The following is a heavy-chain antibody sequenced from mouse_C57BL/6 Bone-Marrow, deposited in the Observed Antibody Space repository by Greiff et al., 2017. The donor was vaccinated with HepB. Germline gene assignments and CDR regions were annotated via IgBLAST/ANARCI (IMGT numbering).Heavy chain of an antibody. CDR3: ARQGSTMPYSGFAY. V-gene: IGHV5-12*01. CDR2: ISNGGGST. Sequence: EVQVVESGGGLVQPGGSLKLSCAASGFTFSDYYMYWVRQTPEKRLEWVAYISNGGGSTYYPDTVKGRFTISRDNAKNTLYLQMSRLKSEDTAMYYCARQGSTMPYSGFAYWGQGTLVTVSA. J-gene: IGHJ3*01. D-gene: IGHD2-1*01. CDR1: GFTFSDYY.